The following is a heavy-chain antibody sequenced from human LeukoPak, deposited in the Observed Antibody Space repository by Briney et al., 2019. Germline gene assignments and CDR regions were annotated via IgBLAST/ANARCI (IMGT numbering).Heavy chain of an antibody. CDR2: ISFDGGST. CDR1: GFTFSDHS. Sequence: PGGSLRLSCAAPGFTFSDHSMHWVRQAPGKGLVWVSHISFDGGSTIYADSAKGRFTISRDDAKNTVYLQLNSLRVEDTAVYYCARALLGATKGTANRGFEFWGQGTLVTVSS. V-gene: IGHV3-74*01. J-gene: IGHJ4*02. CDR3: ARALLGATKGTANRGFEF. D-gene: IGHD3-16*01.